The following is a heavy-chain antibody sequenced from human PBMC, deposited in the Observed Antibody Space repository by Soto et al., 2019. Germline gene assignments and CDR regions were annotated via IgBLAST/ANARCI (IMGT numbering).Heavy chain of an antibody. Sequence: SETLSLTCTVSGGSVSSGSYYWSWIRQPPGKGLEWIGYIYYSGSTNYNPSLKSRVTISVDTSKNQFSLKLSSVTAADTAVYYCAREIRSLVVAVADPGHTWFDPWGQGTLVTVSS. CDR2: IYYSGST. J-gene: IGHJ5*02. CDR1: GGSVSSGSYY. CDR3: AREIRSLVVAVADPGHTWFDP. D-gene: IGHD2-15*01. V-gene: IGHV4-61*01.